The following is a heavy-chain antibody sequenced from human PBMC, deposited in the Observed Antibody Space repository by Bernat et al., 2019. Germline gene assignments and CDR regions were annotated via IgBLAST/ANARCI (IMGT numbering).Heavy chain of an antibody. Sequence: QVQLVESGGGVVQPGRSLRLSCAASGFTFSSYGMHWVRQAPGKGLEWVAVIWYDGGNKSYADSVKGRFTISRDNSKNTLYLQMNSLRAEDTALYYCARDDCSGGSCYLVYWGQGTLVTVSS. CDR3: ARDDCSGGSCYLVY. CDR2: IWYDGGNK. V-gene: IGHV3-33*01. D-gene: IGHD2-15*01. CDR1: GFTFSSYG. J-gene: IGHJ4*02.